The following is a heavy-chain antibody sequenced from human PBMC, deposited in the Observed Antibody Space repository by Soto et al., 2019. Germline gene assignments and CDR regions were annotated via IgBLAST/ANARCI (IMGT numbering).Heavy chain of an antibody. CDR2: ISLYSDDT. J-gene: IGHJ5*02. V-gene: IGHV1-18*01. Sequence: ASVKVSCNTSGYTFSNYGITWVRQPPGQPLEWLGWISLYSDDTNYGQKFQGRVSMTTDTSTTTAYMELRSLRSDDTAVYYCARVVPGAEDWLGPWGQATLVTVCS. CDR3: ARVVPGAEDWLGP. D-gene: IGHD2-2*01. CDR1: GYTFSNYG.